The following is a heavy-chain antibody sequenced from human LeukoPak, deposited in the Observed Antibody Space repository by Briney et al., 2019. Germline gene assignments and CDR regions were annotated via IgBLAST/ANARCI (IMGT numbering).Heavy chain of an antibody. D-gene: IGHD6-19*01. J-gene: IGHJ4*02. Sequence: GESLRLSGAASGFAFSSYAMNWVRQAPGKGLQWVSAISGSGGSTYYADSVKGRFTISRDNSKNTLYLQMNSLRAEDTAVYYCAKDHSSGWPDCFDYWGQGALVTVSS. CDR3: AKDHSSGWPDCFDY. V-gene: IGHV3-23*01. CDR1: GFAFSSYA. CDR2: ISGSGGST.